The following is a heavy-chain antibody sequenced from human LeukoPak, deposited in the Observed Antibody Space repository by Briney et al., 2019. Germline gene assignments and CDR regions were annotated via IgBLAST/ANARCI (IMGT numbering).Heavy chain of an antibody. CDR3: ATYRQVLLPFES. CDR1: GFTFSTFA. J-gene: IGHJ4*02. D-gene: IGHD2-8*02. Sequence: GGSLRLSCAASGFTFSTFAMIWVRQPPGKGLEWVSSIFPSGGEIHYTDSVRGRFTISRDNSKSTLSLQMNSLRAEDTAIYYGATYRQVLLPFESWGQGTLVTVSS. CDR2: IFPSGGEI. V-gene: IGHV3-23*01.